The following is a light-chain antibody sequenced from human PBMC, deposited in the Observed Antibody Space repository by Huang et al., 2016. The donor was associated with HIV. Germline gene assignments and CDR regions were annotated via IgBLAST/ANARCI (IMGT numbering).Light chain of an antibody. CDR2: GAS. CDR3: QQYNSWPPLFT. Sequence: EVLLTQSPATLSVSPGERATLSCRASQSVSTNLDWYQQKPGQAPRLLIYGASTRATGVPARFSSSGSGTEFTLTISSLQSEDSAVYYCQQYNSWPPLFTFGPGTKVDIK. V-gene: IGKV3-15*01. CDR1: QSVSTN. J-gene: IGKJ3*01.